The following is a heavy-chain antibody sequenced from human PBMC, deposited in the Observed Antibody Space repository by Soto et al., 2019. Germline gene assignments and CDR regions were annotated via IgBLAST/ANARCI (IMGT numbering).Heavy chain of an antibody. CDR3: ARGQEGVVATH. CDR1: GGSLSGYY. CDR2: IKDGGYT. J-gene: IGHJ1*01. D-gene: IGHD5-12*01. Sequence: QVQLQQWGAGLLKPSETLSLNCAVNGGSLSGYYWSWIRQPPGKGLEWIGEIKDGGYTNYSPSLKSRATISSHTSNNQFSPRLNSVTAADTGSYYCARGQEGVVATHWDQGALVTVS. V-gene: IGHV4-34*01.